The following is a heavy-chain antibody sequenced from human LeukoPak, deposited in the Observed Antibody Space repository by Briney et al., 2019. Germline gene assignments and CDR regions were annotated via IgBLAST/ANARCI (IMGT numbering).Heavy chain of an antibody. CDR1: GASISSGDYY. CDR2: VYYSGST. J-gene: IGHJ4*02. Sequence: SETLSLTCTVSGASISSGDYYWSWIRQPPGKGLEWIGDVYYSGSTYYNTSLKSRLTISVDTSKNQFYLKLSSVTAADTAVYYCARVADTAMNYFDYWGQGTLVTVSS. D-gene: IGHD5-18*01. V-gene: IGHV4-30-4*08. CDR3: ARVADTAMNYFDY.